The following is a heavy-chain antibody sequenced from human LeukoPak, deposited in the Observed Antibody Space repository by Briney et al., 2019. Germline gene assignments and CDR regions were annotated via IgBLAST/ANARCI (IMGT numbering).Heavy chain of an antibody. CDR3: ARDNGSGNGAFDI. V-gene: IGHV1-69*05. D-gene: IGHD3-10*01. CDR2: IIPIFGTA. Sequence: SVKVSCKASGGTFSSYAISWVRQAPGQGLEWMGGIIPIFGTANYAQKFQGRVTITTDESTSTAYMELSSLRSEDTAVYYCARDNGSGNGAFDIWGQGTMVTVSS. CDR1: GGTFSSYA. J-gene: IGHJ3*02.